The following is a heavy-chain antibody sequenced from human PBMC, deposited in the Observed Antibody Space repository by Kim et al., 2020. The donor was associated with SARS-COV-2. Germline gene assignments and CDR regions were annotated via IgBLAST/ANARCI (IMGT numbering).Heavy chain of an antibody. V-gene: IGHV3-48*02. CDR3: AVTYYYDSSGYYYGADDAFDI. J-gene: IGHJ3*02. D-gene: IGHD3-22*01. CDR2: ISSSSSTI. Sequence: GGSLRLSCAASGFTFSSYSMNWVRQAPGKGLEWVSYISSSSSTIYYADSVKGRFTISRDNAKNSLYLQMNSLRDEDTAVYYCAVTYYYDSSGYYYGADDAFDIWGQGTMVTVSS. CDR1: GFTFSSYS.